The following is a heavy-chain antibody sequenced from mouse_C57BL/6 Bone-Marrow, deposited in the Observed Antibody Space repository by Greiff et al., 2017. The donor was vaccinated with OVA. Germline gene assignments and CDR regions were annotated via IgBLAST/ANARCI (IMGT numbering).Heavy chain of an antibody. CDR3: ARDLTGPWFAY. J-gene: IGHJ3*01. V-gene: IGHV5-4*01. Sequence: EVQLVESGGGLVKPGGSLKLSCAASGFTFSSYAMSWVRQTPEKRLEWVATISDGGSYTYYPDNVKGRFTISRDNAKNNLYLQMRHLKSEDTAMYYCARDLTGPWFAYWGQGTLVTVSA. CDR1: GFTFSSYA. CDR2: ISDGGSYT.